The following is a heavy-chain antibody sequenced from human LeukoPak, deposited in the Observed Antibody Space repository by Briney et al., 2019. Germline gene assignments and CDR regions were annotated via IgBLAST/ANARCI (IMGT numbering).Heavy chain of an antibody. D-gene: IGHD3-16*02. J-gene: IGHJ4*02. Sequence: GESLKISCKGSGYSFTSYWIGWVRQMPGKGLEWMGIIYPGDSDTRYSPSFRGQVTISADKSISTAYLQWSSLKASDTAMYYCARHEGIGLWELSVDYWGQGTLVTVSS. CDR2: IYPGDSDT. CDR3: ARHEGIGLWELSVDY. CDR1: GYSFTSYW. V-gene: IGHV5-51*01.